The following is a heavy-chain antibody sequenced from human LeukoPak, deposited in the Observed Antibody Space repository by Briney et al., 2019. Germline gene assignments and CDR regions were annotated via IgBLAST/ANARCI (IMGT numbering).Heavy chain of an antibody. V-gene: IGHV3-9*01. D-gene: IGHD3-16*01. Sequence: GGPLRLSCAASGFTFDDYAMHWVRQAPGKGLEWVSGISWNSGSIGYADSVKGRFTISRDNAKNSLYLQMNSLRAEDTAVYYCARAGGGRPFDPWGQGTLVTVSS. J-gene: IGHJ5*02. CDR3: ARAGGGRPFDP. CDR1: GFTFDDYA. CDR2: ISWNSGSI.